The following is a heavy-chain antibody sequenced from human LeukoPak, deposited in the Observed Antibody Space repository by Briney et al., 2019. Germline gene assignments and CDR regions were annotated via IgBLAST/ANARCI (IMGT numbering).Heavy chain of an antibody. Sequence: ASVKVSCKVSGYSFTSNYIHWVRQAPGQGLEWMGMIYPRDGSTSYAQRFQDRVTVTRDASTSTVHMELSGLRSEDTAVYYCARDQEGFDYWGQGTLVTVSS. CDR3: ARDQEGFDY. V-gene: IGHV1-46*01. J-gene: IGHJ4*02. CDR1: GYSFTSNY. CDR2: IYPRDGST.